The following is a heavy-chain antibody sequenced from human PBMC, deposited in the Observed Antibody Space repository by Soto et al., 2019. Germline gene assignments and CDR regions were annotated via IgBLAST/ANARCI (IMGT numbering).Heavy chain of an antibody. CDR3: ERSPFLGVLRVIILSYGIHV. J-gene: IGHJ6*02. Sequence: SETLSLSCAVYGGSFSGYYWSWIRQPPGKGLEWIGEINHSGSTNYNPSLKSRVTISVDTSKNQFSLKLSSVTAADTAVYYCERSPFLGVLRVIILSYGIHVRGQATTVTV. CDR1: GGSFSGYY. V-gene: IGHV4-34*01. D-gene: IGHD3-10*01. CDR2: INHSGST.